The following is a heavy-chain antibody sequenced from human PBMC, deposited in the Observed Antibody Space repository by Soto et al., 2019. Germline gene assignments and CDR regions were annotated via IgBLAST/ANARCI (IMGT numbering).Heavy chain of an antibody. D-gene: IGHD1-7*01. V-gene: IGHV3-33*01. J-gene: IGHJ6*03. CDR2: IWYDGSNK. Sequence: GGSLRLCCAASGFTFSSYGMHWVRQAPGKGLDWVAVIWYDGSNKYYADSVKGRFTISRDNSKNTLYLQMNSLRAEDTAVYYCARASERELPGDYYYYYIDVWGKGTTVTVSS. CDR1: GFTFSSYG. CDR3: ARASERELPGDYYYYYIDV.